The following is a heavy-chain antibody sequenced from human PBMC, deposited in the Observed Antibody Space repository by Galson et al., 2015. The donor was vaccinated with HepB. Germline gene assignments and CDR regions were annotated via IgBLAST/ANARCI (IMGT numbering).Heavy chain of an antibody. J-gene: IGHJ6*03. CDR1: GFTXTNYG. CDR3: VRDAKMDTGIDXMDV. V-gene: IGHV3-33*01. CDR2: IWYDGNSK. Sequence: SLRLSCAASGFTXTNYGXHWVRQAPGKGLEWAAVIWYDGNSKXXADSXXGRFTISRDNSRNTVYLQMNTLRVEDTAVYYCVRDAKMDTGIDXMDVWGKGTTVTVSS. D-gene: IGHD5-18*01.